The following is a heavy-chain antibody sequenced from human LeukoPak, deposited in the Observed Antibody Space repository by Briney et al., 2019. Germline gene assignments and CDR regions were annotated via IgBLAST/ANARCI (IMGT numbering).Heavy chain of an antibody. Sequence: GGSLRLSCAASGFTFSSAWMTWVRQAPGKGLEWVATIKDDGSDKYYVDSVKGRFTISRDNAKKSLWLQMNSLRVGDTAMYYCADLGSRDWGQGTLVTVSS. CDR1: GFTFSSAW. V-gene: IGHV3-7*01. CDR2: IKDDGSDK. CDR3: ADLGSRD. J-gene: IGHJ4*02. D-gene: IGHD3-16*01.